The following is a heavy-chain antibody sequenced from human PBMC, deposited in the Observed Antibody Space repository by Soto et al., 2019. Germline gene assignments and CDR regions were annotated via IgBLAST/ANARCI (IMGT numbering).Heavy chain of an antibody. CDR3: ARGDYNDYFDF. D-gene: IGHD4-4*01. CDR2: IYQSGST. CDR1: GVSINTGGYS. J-gene: IGHJ4*02. Sequence: QVQLQESGPGLVKPSQTLSLTCAVSGVSINTGGYSWNWIRQSPGKALEWMGHIYQSGSTYYKPSLKGRITIAGDRSNNDFALEVTSVTPADTAVYFCARGDYNDYFDFWGQGALVTVSS. V-gene: IGHV4-30-2*06.